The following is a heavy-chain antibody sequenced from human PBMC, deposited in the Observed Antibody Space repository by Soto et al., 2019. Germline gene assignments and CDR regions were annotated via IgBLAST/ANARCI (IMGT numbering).Heavy chain of an antibody. Sequence: QERLQESGPGLVKPSETLSLTCSVSGGSINGYYWNWIRQPPGKGLEWLGNVYFSGSTHYNPSLEARLTISVDTSKKQISLKLRSVTAADTAVYYCVRQEAVSGTPFDSWGQGTLVSVSS. CDR2: VYFSGST. CDR3: VRQEAVSGTPFDS. J-gene: IGHJ4*02. D-gene: IGHD6-19*01. CDR1: GGSINGYY. V-gene: IGHV4-59*01.